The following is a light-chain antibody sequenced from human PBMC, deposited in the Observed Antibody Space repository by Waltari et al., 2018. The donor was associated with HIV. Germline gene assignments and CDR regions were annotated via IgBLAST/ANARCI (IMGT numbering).Light chain of an antibody. CDR1: SRDIGVYKS. J-gene: IGLJ3*02. V-gene: IGLV2-14*01. CDR3: TSYISSSTPV. CDR2: EVT. Sequence: QSALTQPASVAGSPGQSINISCTGTSRDIGVYKSGSWSQHHPGKAPKVIIYEVTNRPSGFSNRFSVSKSGNTASLTISGLQAEDEADYFCTSYISSSTPVFGGGTKLTVL.